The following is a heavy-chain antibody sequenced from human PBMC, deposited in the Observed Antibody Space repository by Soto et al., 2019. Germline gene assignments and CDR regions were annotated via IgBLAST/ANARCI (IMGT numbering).Heavy chain of an antibody. D-gene: IGHD1-1*01. J-gene: IGHJ4*02. CDR2: ISGSGGST. V-gene: IGHV3-23*01. Sequence: EVQLLESGGGLVQPGGSLRLSCAASGFTFSSYAMSWVRQAPGKGLEWVSAISGSGGSTYYADSVKGRFTISRDNSKNTLYLIINSRGAEDTALYYGEKAVDWNGDLFDYWGQGTLVTVSS. CDR1: GFTFSSYA. CDR3: EKAVDWNGDLFDY.